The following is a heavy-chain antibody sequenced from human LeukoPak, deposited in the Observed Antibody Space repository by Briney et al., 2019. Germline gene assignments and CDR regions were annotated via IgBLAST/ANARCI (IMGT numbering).Heavy chain of an antibody. CDR1: GGSISGYY. J-gene: IGHJ4*02. V-gene: IGHV4-59*08. Sequence: SETLSLTCTVSGGSISGYYWSWIRQAPGKGLEWVGNIYYSGSTNYNPSLKSRVAISVDTSKNQFSLKLSSVTAADTAVYYCARAIGGGILRYFDWLDYWGQGTLVTVSS. CDR3: ARAIGGGILRYFDWLDY. CDR2: IYYSGST. D-gene: IGHD3-9*01.